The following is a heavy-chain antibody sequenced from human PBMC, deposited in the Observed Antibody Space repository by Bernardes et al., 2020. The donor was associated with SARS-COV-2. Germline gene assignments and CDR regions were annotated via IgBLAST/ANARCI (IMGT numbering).Heavy chain of an antibody. CDR3: ARDRSGNYADY. CDR1: GFTFNSST. Sequence: VESLFLSCAASGFTFNSSTMNWVRQAPGQGLEWLSSISSSSDYIYYADSVKGRFTISRDNARNSLYLQMNSLRAEDTAVYYCARDRSGNYADYWGQGTLVTVSS. D-gene: IGHD3-10*01. V-gene: IGHV3-21*01. CDR2: ISSSSDYI. J-gene: IGHJ4*02.